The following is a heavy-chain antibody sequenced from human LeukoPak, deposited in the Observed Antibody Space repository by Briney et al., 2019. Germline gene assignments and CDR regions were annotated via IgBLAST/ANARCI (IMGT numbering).Heavy chain of an antibody. D-gene: IGHD3-16*01. CDR2: INSGGSRT. CDR3: ARDPFMIEGFDP. CDR1: GFSFNNYW. J-gene: IGHJ5*02. Sequence: GGSLRLSCAASGFSFNNYWMHWVRQAPGKGLVWVSRINSGGSRTTYADSVKGRFTISRDNAKNSLYLQMNSLRAEDTAVYYCARDPFMIEGFDPWGQGTLVTVSS. V-gene: IGHV3-74*01.